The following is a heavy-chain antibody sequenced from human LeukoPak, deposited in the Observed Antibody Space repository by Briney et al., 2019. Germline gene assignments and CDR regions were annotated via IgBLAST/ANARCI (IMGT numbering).Heavy chain of an antibody. CDR1: GSTFSSYE. D-gene: IGHD3-3*01. Sequence: GGSLRLSCAASGSTFSSYEINWVRQAPGKGLEWVSGISGSGGSTYYADSVKGRFTISRDNSKNTLYLQMNSLRVEDTAVYYCAKQYHFWSGPDYWGQGTLVTVSS. CDR3: AKQYHFWSGPDY. V-gene: IGHV3-23*01. CDR2: ISGSGGST. J-gene: IGHJ4*02.